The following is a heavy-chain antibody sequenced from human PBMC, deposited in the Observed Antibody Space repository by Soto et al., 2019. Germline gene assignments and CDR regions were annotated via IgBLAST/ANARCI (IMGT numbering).Heavy chain of an antibody. D-gene: IGHD6-19*01. J-gene: IGHJ4*02. CDR1: GYSFTSYW. V-gene: IGHV5-10-1*01. CDR3: ARATKLRSGWHYFDY. Sequence: GESLKISCKGSGYSFTSYWISWVRQMPGKGLEWMGRIDPSDSYTNYSPSFQGHVTISADKSISTAYLQWSSLKASDTAMYYCARATKLRSGWHYFDYWGQGTLVTVSS. CDR2: IDPSDSYT.